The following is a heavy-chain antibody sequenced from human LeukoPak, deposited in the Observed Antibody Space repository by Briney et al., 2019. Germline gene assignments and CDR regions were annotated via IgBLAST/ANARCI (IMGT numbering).Heavy chain of an antibody. Sequence: SQTLSLTCAISGDSVSSNSAAWNWIRQSPSRGLEWLGGTYYRSKWYNDYAVSVKSRITINPDTSKNQFSLQLNSVTPEDTAVYYCARDRTGSGSYSSDAFDIWGQGTMVTVSS. J-gene: IGHJ3*02. CDR2: TYYRSKWYN. V-gene: IGHV6-1*01. D-gene: IGHD3-10*01. CDR3: ARDRTGSGSYSSDAFDI. CDR1: GDSVSSNSAA.